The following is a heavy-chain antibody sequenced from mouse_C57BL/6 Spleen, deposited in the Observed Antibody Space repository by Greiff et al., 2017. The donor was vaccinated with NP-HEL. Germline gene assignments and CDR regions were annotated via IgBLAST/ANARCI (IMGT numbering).Heavy chain of an antibody. CDR2: RSSGGRYT. D-gene: IGHD2-4*01. CDR3: ARNYDYEACRFDV. Sequence: DVPLLASVCSFLLPCCSLPLSCPSSGFTFRSYGLSFFRHTQDNRRKWCATRSSGGRYTYYPDSVKGRYTISRDNAKNTLYLQMSSLKSEDTAMYYCARNYDYEACRFDVWGTGTTVTVSS. CDR1: GFTFRSYG. V-gene: IGHV5-6*01. J-gene: IGHJ1*03.